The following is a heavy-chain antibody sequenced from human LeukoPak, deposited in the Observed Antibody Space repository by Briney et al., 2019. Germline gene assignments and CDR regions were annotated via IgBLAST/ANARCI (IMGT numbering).Heavy chain of an antibody. Sequence: GGSLRLSCAASGFMFSSHGMNWVRQAPGKGLEWVSVIYSGGSTYYADSVKGRFTISRDNSKNTLYLQMNSLRAEDTAVYYCARDGGYSYGDAFDIWGQGTMVTVSS. CDR3: ARDGGYSYGDAFDI. V-gene: IGHV3-53*01. J-gene: IGHJ3*02. D-gene: IGHD5-18*01. CDR1: GFMFSSHG. CDR2: IYSGGST.